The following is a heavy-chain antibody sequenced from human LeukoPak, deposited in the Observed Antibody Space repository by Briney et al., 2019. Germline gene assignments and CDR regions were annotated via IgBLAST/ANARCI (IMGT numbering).Heavy chain of an antibody. J-gene: IGHJ4*02. V-gene: IGHV3-23*01. CDR3: AEDVVYYYDSSGYFGPTVYFDY. Sequence: GGSLRLSCVVSGITFSSATMTWVRQAPGKGLEWVSAISGSGGSPHYADSVKGRFTISRDNSKNTLYLQMNSLRAEDTAVYYCAEDVVYYYDSSGYFGPTVYFDYWGQGTLVTVSS. CDR1: GITFSSAT. D-gene: IGHD3-22*01. CDR2: ISGSGGSP.